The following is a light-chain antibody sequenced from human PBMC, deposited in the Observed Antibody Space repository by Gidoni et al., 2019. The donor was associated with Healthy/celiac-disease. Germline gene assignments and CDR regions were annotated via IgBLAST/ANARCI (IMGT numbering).Light chain of an antibody. V-gene: IGKV1-39*01. CDR2: AAS. J-gene: IGKJ1*01. CDR1: QSISSY. CDR3: QRSYSTPRT. Sequence: DIQMTQPPSSLSASVGDRVTITCRASQSISSYLNWYQQKPGKAPKLLIYAASSLRSGVPSRFSGCGSGTDFTLTISSLPPEDFATYYCQRSYSTPRTFGHGTKVEIK.